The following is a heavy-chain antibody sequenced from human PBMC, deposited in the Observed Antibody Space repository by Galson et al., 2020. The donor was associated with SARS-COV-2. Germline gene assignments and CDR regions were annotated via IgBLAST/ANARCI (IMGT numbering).Heavy chain of an antibody. CDR2: ISSSSTKI. Sequence: GGSLRLSCAASGFTFTYYSMNWVRQAPGKGLEWVSSISSSSTKIFYADSVKGRFTVSRDNAKNSLYLQMNNLKAEDTAVYYCTRDPRSTADTGGYWGQGTQVTVSS. V-gene: IGHV3-21*01. J-gene: IGHJ4*02. CDR1: GFTFTYYS. CDR3: TRDPRSTADTGGY. D-gene: IGHD1-26*01.